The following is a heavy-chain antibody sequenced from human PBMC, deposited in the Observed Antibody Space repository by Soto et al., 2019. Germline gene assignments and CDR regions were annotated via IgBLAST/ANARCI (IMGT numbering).Heavy chain of an antibody. CDR1: GFTVSTKY. CDR2: IYSGGST. Sequence: EVQLVESGGGLVQPGGSLRLSCAASGFTVSTKYMSWVRQAPGKGLEWVSVIYSGGSTFYADSVRGRFTISRDNSKNTVNLQIYSLRAEDTAVYYCARYPWAAAYWGQGTLVTV. J-gene: IGHJ4*02. D-gene: IGHD3-16*01. CDR3: ARYPWAAAY. V-gene: IGHV3-66*01.